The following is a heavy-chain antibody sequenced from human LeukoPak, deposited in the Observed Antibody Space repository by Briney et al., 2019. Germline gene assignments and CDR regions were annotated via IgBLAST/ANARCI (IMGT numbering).Heavy chain of an antibody. CDR2: INHSGST. CDR1: GGSFGGYY. V-gene: IGHV4-34*01. D-gene: IGHD3-3*01. J-gene: IGHJ4*02. CDR3: ARYDFWSGLVGY. Sequence: PSETLSLTCAVYGGSFGGYYWSWLRQPPGKGLEWIGEINHSGSTNYNPSLKSRVTISVDTSKNQFSLKLSSVTAADTAVYYCARYDFWSGLVGYWGQGTLVTVSS.